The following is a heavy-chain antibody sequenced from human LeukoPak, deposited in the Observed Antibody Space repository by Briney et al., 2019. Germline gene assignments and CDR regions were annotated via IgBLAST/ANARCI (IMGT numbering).Heavy chain of an antibody. CDR3: ARHAKITMVRGERPFDP. D-gene: IGHD3-10*01. V-gene: IGHV4-4*07. CDR2: IYSNGNT. CDR1: GGSISSYY. Sequence: PSETLSLTCTVSGGSISSYYWTWIRQPAGKGLEWIGRIYSNGNTNYNPSLNSRVIMSVETSKNQFSLKLTSLTAADTAVYYCARHAKITMVRGERPFDPWGQGTLVTVSS. J-gene: IGHJ5*02.